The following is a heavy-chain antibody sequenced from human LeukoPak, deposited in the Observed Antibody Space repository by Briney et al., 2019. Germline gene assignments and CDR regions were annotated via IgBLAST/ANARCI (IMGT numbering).Heavy chain of an antibody. J-gene: IGHJ4*02. CDR2: ISGSGGTT. V-gene: IGHV3-23*01. CDR1: GFTFSKYG. Sequence: GGSLRLSCAASGFTFSKYGMSWVRQAPGKGLEWVSVISGSGGTTYYADSVKGRFSISRDNSKNTLYLQINSLRAEDAAVYYCAKDVRAGGSYLFDYWGQGTLVTVSS. CDR3: AKDVRAGGSYLFDY. D-gene: IGHD1-26*01.